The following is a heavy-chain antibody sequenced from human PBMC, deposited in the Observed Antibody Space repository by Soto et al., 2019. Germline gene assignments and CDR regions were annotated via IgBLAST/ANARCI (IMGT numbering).Heavy chain of an antibody. CDR3: ARAGAGTGY. J-gene: IGHJ4*02. Sequence: EVQLVESGGGLVQPGGSLRLSCAASGFTFGSYSMNWVRQAPGKGLEWISYISYSSSSIQYADSVKGRFTISRDNAKNSLYLQMSSLRDEDTAVYYCARAGAGTGYWGQGTLVTVAS. CDR2: ISYSSSSI. D-gene: IGHD3-10*01. V-gene: IGHV3-48*02. CDR1: GFTFGSYS.